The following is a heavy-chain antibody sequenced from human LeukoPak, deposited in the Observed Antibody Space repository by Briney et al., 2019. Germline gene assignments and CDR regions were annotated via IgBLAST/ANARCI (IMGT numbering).Heavy chain of an antibody. CDR3: ASGVIAAAHFDS. CDR2: TYYRSKWYN. V-gene: IGHV6-1*01. D-gene: IGHD6-13*01. CDR1: GDSVSSNSAA. Sequence: SQTLSLTCAISGDSVSSNSAAWNWISQSPSRGLEWLGRTYYRSKWYNDYAVSVKSRITNNPDTSKNQFSLQLNAVTPEDTAVYYCASGVIAAAHFDSWGQGTLVTVSS. J-gene: IGHJ4*02.